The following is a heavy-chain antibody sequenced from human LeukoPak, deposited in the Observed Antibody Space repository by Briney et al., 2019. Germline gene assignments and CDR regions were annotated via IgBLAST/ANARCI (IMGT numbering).Heavy chain of an antibody. D-gene: IGHD3-22*01. CDR3: ARDRVKYYYDSSGYLDY. Sequence: GASVKVSCKASGYTFTSYYMHWVRQAPGQGREWMGIINPSGGSTSYAQKFQGRVTMTRDTSTSTVYMELSSLRSEDTAVYYCARDRVKYYYDSSGYLDYWGQGTLVTVSS. V-gene: IGHV1-46*01. CDR2: INPSGGST. CDR1: GYTFTSYY. J-gene: IGHJ4*02.